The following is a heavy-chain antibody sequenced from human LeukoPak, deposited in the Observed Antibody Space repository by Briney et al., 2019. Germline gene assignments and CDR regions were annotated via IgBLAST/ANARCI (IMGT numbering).Heavy chain of an antibody. CDR2: INPNSGGT. J-gene: IGHJ4*02. CDR3: ARVPINTGYSGYDHDY. CDR1: GYTFTGYY. D-gene: IGHD5-12*01. V-gene: IGHV1-2*02. Sequence: ASVKVSCKASGYTFTGYYMHWVRQAPGQGLEWMGWINPNSGGTDYAQKFQGRVTMTRDPYISPAYMELSRLRSDDTAVYYCARVPINTGYSGYDHDYWGQGTLVTVSS.